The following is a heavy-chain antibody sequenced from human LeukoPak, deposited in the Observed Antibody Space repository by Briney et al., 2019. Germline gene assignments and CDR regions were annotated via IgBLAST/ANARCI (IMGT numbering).Heavy chain of an antibody. Sequence: GGSLRLSCAASGFTFSSYSMNWVRQAPGKGLEWVSSISSSSSYIYYADSVKGRFTISRDNAKNSLYLQMNSLRAEDTAVYYCARPVRYFDWSPHYFDYWGQGTLVTVSS. CDR3: ARPVRYFDWSPHYFDY. J-gene: IGHJ4*02. CDR2: ISSSSSYI. CDR1: GFTFSSYS. D-gene: IGHD3-9*01. V-gene: IGHV3-21*01.